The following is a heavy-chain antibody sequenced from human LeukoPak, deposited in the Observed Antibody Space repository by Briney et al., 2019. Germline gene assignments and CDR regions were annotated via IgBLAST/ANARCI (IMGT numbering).Heavy chain of an antibody. Sequence: SETLSLTCTVSGDSISSGDYYWSWIRQPPGKGLEWIGYIYYSGSTYYNPSLKSRVTISVDTSKNQFSLKLSSVTAADTAVYYCARVYPLGYCSSTSCPEGYNFDYWGQGTLVTVSS. CDR1: GDSISSGDYY. CDR3: ARVYPLGYCSSTSCPEGYNFDY. D-gene: IGHD2-2*01. J-gene: IGHJ4*02. V-gene: IGHV4-30-4*01. CDR2: IYYSGST.